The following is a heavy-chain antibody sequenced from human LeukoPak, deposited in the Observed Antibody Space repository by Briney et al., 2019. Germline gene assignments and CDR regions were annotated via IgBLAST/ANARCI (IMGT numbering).Heavy chain of an antibody. Sequence: SETLSLTCDVSGGSISSTTWWTWVRQPPGKGLEWIGEIFHSGTTNYNPTLKSRVTIAVDKSKNQFSLKLNSVTAADTAVYYCARGGNTGWCAFEYWGQGTLATVSS. D-gene: IGHD6-19*01. J-gene: IGHJ4*02. CDR2: IFHSGTT. V-gene: IGHV4-4*02. CDR1: GGSISSTTW. CDR3: ARGGNTGWCAFEY.